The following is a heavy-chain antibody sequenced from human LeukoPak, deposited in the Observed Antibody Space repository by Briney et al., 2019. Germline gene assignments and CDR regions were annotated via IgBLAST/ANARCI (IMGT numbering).Heavy chain of an antibody. CDR1: GFGFSGAW. J-gene: IGHJ4*02. CDR2: IKSKTDGGTT. Sequence: TPGGSLRLSCAASGFGFSGAWMNWVRQAPGKGLEWVGRIKSKTDGGTTDYAAPVKGRFTISRDDSKNTLYLQMNSLKTEDTAVYYCTTDIRKHYDSSGSDYWGQGTLVTVSS. V-gene: IGHV3-15*07. CDR3: TTDIRKHYDSSGSDY. D-gene: IGHD3-22*01.